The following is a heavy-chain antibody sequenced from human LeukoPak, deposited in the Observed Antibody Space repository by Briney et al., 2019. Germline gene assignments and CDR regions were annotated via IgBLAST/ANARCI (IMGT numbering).Heavy chain of an antibody. CDR1: GFPFNTYA. CDR2: ISGSGGTT. Sequence: GGSLRLSCAASGFPFNTYAMTWVRQAPGKGLGWVSGISGSGGTTYYADSVKGRFTISRDNSGNTLYLQMSSLRAEDTAVYYCAKAPSVSSSWFDYWGQGTLVTVPS. CDR3: AKAPSVSSSWFDY. J-gene: IGHJ4*02. V-gene: IGHV3-23*01. D-gene: IGHD6-13*01.